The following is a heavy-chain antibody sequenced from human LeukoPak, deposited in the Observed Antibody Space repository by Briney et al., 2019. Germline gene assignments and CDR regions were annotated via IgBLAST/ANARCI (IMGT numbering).Heavy chain of an antibody. V-gene: IGHV1-18*03. D-gene: IGHD6-19*01. CDR1: GYTFTSYG. CDR3: ATPGIAVATDAFDI. J-gene: IGHJ3*02. Sequence: ASVKVSCKASGYTFTSYGISWVRQAPGQGLEWMGWISAYNGNTNYAQKLQGRVTMTTDTSTSTAYMELRSLRSDDMAVYYCATPGIAVATDAFDIWGQGTMVTVSS. CDR2: ISAYNGNT.